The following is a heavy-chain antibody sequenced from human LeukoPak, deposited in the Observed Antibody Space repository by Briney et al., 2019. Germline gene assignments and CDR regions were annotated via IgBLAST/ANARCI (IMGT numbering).Heavy chain of an antibody. D-gene: IGHD6-13*01. V-gene: IGHV3-53*01. CDR1: GFIVSSNF. CDR2: INSGGTK. Sequence: GGSLRLSCAASGFIVSSNFMSWVRRAPGKGLECVSVINSGGTKYYADSVKGRFTISRDDSQNMLYLQMNSLRAEDTAVYYCARDLREQWQLVPYFDYWGQGTLVTVSS. J-gene: IGHJ4*02. CDR3: ARDLREQWQLVPYFDY.